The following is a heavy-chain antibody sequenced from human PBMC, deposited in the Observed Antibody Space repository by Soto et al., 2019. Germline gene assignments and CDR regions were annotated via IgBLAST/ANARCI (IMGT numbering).Heavy chain of an antibody. V-gene: IGHV3-7*01. CDR1: GFAFTTYW. J-gene: IGHJ4*02. CDR2: IAQDGSQT. Sequence: EAQLVESGGGLVQPGGSLRLSCAASGFAFTTYWMGWVRQAPGRGLECLANIAQDGSQTYYVDSVKGRFTISRDNAKNSLSLQMNSLRAEDTAVYSCATMRRGSPDYYLGLVTLVTVSS. CDR3: ATMRRGSPDYY. D-gene: IGHD2-2*01.